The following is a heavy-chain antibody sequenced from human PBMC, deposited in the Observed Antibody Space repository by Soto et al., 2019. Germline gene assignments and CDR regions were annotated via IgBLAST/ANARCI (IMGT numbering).Heavy chain of an antibody. Sequence: QVQLVQSGPDLKRPGASMKVSCKASGYTFTSYGISWVRQAPGQGLEWMAWISPLKGRTQYSQKAQGRVTLSTDTPSNTVYMEMTTPRVDDTAVYYCAMDYGDRPEYFKHWGQGTLVTVS. J-gene: IGHJ1*01. CDR1: GYTFTSYG. CDR2: ISPLKGRT. D-gene: IGHD4-17*01. CDR3: AMDYGDRPEYFKH. V-gene: IGHV1-18*04.